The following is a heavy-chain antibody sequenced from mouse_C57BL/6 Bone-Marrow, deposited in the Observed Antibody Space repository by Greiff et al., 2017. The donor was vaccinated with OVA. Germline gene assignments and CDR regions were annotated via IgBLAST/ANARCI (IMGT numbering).Heavy chain of an antibody. CDR1: GFTFSNYW. V-gene: IGHV6-3*01. Sequence: GGGLVQPGGSMKLSCVASGFTFSNYWMNWVRQSPEKGLEWVAQIRLKSDNYATHYAESVKGRFTISRDDSKSSVYLQMNNLRAEDTGIYYCTAGNLLFAYWGQGTLVTVSA. D-gene: IGHD1-1*01. CDR3: TAGNLLFAY. CDR2: IRLKSDNYAT. J-gene: IGHJ3*01.